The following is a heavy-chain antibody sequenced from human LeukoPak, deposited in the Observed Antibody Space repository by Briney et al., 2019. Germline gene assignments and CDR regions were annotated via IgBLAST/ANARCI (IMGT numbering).Heavy chain of an antibody. V-gene: IGHV3-23*01. Sequence: PGGSLRLSCAASGFTFSSYAMSWVRQAPGKGLEWVSAISGSGGSTYYADSVKGRFTNSRDNAKNSLYLQMNSLRAEDTAVYYCARETVAESYYYYGMDVWGQGTTVTVSS. J-gene: IGHJ6*02. D-gene: IGHD4-23*01. CDR1: GFTFSSYA. CDR2: ISGSGGST. CDR3: ARETVAESYYYYGMDV.